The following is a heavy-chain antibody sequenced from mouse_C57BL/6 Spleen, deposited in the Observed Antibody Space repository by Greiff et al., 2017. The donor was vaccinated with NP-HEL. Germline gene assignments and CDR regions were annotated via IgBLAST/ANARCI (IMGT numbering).Heavy chain of an antibody. D-gene: IGHD2-4*01. CDR3: AWIYYEYDRGFAY. CDR2: IYPGDGDT. CDR1: GYAFSSSW. Sequence: QVQLKQSGPELVKPGASVKISCKASGYAFSSSWMNWVKQRPGKGLEWIGRIYPGDGDTNYNGKFKGKATLTADKSSSTAYMQLSSLTSEDSAVYFCAWIYYEYDRGFAYWGQGTLVTVSA. J-gene: IGHJ3*01. V-gene: IGHV1-82*01.